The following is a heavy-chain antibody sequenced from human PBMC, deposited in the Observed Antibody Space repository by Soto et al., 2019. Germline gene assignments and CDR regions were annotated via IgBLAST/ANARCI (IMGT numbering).Heavy chain of an antibody. V-gene: IGHV1-69*01. Sequence: QVQLVQSGAEVKKPGSSVKVSCKASGGTFSSYSINWVRQAPGQGLEWMGEIIPIFGTANYAQKFQGRVTITADESTSTAYMELSSLRSEDTAVYCCAREGVRHSGGIDYWGQGTLVTVSS. CDR1: GGTFSSYS. D-gene: IGHD3-16*01. CDR2: IIPIFGTA. CDR3: AREGVRHSGGIDY. J-gene: IGHJ4*02.